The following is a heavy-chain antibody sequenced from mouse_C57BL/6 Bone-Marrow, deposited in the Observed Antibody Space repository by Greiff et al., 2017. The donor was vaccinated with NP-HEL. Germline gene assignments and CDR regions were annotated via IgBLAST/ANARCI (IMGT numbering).Heavy chain of an antibody. CDR2: IYPGDGDT. D-gene: IGHD2-4*01. Sequence: VKLMESGPELVKPGASVKISCKASGYAFSSSWMNWVKQRPGKGLEWIGRIYPGDGDTNYNGKFKGKATLTADKSSSTAYMQLSSLTSEDSAVYFCARGGYYDYDGAYWGQGTLVTVSA. V-gene: IGHV1-82*01. J-gene: IGHJ3*01. CDR3: ARGGYYDYDGAY. CDR1: GYAFSSSW.